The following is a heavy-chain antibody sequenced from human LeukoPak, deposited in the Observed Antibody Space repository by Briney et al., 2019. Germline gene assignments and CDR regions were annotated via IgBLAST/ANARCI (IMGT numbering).Heavy chain of an antibody. CDR3: AKDLGGRATTV. CDR2: ISWSGDRM. D-gene: IGHD1-26*01. J-gene: IGHJ4*02. Sequence: GGSLRLSWAASGFTFEDHVMHWVRQAPGKGLEWVSRISWSGDRMGYAGAVKGRFTISRDNAKNYLFLEINSLRVEDTALYYCAKDLGGRATTVWGQGTLVTVSS. V-gene: IGHV3-9*01. CDR1: GFTFEDHV.